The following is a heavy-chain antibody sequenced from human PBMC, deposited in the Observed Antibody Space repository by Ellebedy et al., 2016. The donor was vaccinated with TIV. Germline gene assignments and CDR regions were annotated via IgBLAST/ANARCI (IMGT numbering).Heavy chain of an antibody. D-gene: IGHD3-10*01. CDR2: ISSGGNYM. J-gene: IGHJ6*02. CDR1: GFTFNTYT. CDR3: AKDKGSGTYYNLYFGMDV. V-gene: IGHV3-21*01. Sequence: GESLKISCAASGFTFNTYTMNWVRQAPGKGLEWVSSISSGGNYMYYADSVKGRFTVSRDNAQNSLELQMNSLRAEDTAVYYCAKDKGSGTYYNLYFGMDVWGQGTTVIVAS.